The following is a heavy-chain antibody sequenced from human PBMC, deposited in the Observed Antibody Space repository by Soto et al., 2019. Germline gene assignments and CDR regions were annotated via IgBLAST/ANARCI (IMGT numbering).Heavy chain of an antibody. CDR3: ARSYLAAIDP. V-gene: IGHV4-59*08. Sequence: SETLSLTCTVSGGSISSYYWSWIRQPPGKGLEWIGYVYYSGSTNYNPSLKSRVTISVDTSKNQFSLKLSSVTAADTAVYYCARSYLAAIDPWGQETLVTVSS. J-gene: IGHJ5*02. CDR1: GGSISSYY. CDR2: VYYSGST. D-gene: IGHD6-13*01.